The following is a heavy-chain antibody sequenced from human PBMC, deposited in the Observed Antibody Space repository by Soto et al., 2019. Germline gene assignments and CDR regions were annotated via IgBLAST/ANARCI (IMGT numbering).Heavy chain of an antibody. J-gene: IGHJ5*02. Sequence: LRLSCTGSGFSFFSYAMSWVRQAPGKGLEWVSTISGSGGHTYYADSVKGRFVVSRDNDKNTVYLHMSSLTGEDTAVYFCAKIEMGWFAHWGQGTQVTVSS. V-gene: IGHV3-23*01. CDR2: ISGSGGHT. CDR3: AKIEMGWFAH. CDR1: GFSFFSYA. D-gene: IGHD2-8*01.